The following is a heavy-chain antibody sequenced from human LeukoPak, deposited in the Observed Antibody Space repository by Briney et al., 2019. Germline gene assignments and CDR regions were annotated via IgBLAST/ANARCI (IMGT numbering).Heavy chain of an antibody. V-gene: IGHV4-30-4*01. J-gene: IGHJ4*02. D-gene: IGHD2-21*01. CDR1: GASVSSGAYH. CDR3: ATYYGDRGGSGH. Sequence: SETLSLTCTVSGASVSSGAYHWSWIRQAPGKGLEWIGYSGNTNSSPSLNSRVTISVDTSKNQFSLRLTSVTAADTAVYFCATYYGDRGGSGHWGQGTLVTVSS. CDR2: SGNT.